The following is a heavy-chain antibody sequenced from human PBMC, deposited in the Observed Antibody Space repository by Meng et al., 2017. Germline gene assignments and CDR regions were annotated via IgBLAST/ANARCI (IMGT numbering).Heavy chain of an antibody. D-gene: IGHD3-22*01. Sequence: SETLSLTCAVYGGSFSGYYWSWIRQPPGKGLEWIGEINHSGSTNYNPALKSRVTISVDTSKNQSSLKLSSVTAAATAVYYCARSDYYDSSGYYYWVDYWGQGTLVTVSS. V-gene: IGHV4-34*01. J-gene: IGHJ4*02. CDR2: INHSGST. CDR1: GGSFSGYY. CDR3: ARSDYYDSSGYYYWVDY.